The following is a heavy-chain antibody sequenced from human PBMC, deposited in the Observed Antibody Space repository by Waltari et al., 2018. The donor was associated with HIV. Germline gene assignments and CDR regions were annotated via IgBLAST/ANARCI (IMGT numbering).Heavy chain of an antibody. CDR2: VYSGGTP. CDR3: ASSGSSTLDN. V-gene: IGHV4-39*02. Sequence: QLQLQESGPGLVKPSETLSLTCTVSGDSISSRTYYWGWIRQPPWTGLGWIGSVYSGGTPYYSPSLKRRVVISVDTSKNHFSLRLSSVTAADTAVYFCASSGSSTLDNWGQGTLVCVSS. J-gene: IGHJ4*02. CDR1: GDSISSRTYY. D-gene: IGHD6-19*01.